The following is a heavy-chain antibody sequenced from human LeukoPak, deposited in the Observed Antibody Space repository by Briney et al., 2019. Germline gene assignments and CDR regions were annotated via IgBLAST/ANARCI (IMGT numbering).Heavy chain of an antibody. CDR2: IIPIFGTA. CDR3: ARVAGQNYGSGSLNYYYYMDV. CDR1: GGTFSSYA. J-gene: IGHJ6*03. D-gene: IGHD3-10*01. Sequence: SVKVSCKASGGTFSSYAISWVRQAPGQGLEWMGGIIPIFGTANCAQKFQGRVTITADESTSTAYMELSSLRSEDTAVYYCARVAGQNYGSGSLNYYYYMDVWGKGTTVTVSS. V-gene: IGHV1-69*01.